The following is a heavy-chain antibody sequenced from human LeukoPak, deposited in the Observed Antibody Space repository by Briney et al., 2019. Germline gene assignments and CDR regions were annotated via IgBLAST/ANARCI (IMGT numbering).Heavy chain of an antibody. D-gene: IGHD4-17*01. CDR1: GGSISSGGYY. J-gene: IGHJ1*01. CDR2: IYYSGST. V-gene: IGHV4-31*03. Sequence: SETLSLTCTVSGGSISSGGYYWSWIRQDPGKGLEWIGYIYYSGSTYYNPSLKSRVTISVDTSKNQFSLKLSSVTAADTAVYYCARDRGGYDYGAFQHWGQGTLVTVSS. CDR3: ARDRGGYDYGAFQH.